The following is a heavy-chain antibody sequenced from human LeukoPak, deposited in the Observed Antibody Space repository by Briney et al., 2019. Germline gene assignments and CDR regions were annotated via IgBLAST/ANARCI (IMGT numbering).Heavy chain of an antibody. CDR2: ISGSGGST. CDR1: GGTFSSYA. D-gene: IGHD3-10*01. CDR3: AKRVWFGESKYYFDY. J-gene: IGHJ4*02. V-gene: IGHV3-23*01. Sequence: ASVKVSCKASGGTFSSYAMSWVRQAPGKGLEWVSAISGSGGSTYYADSVKGRFTISRDNSKNTLYLQMNSLRAEDTAVYYCAKRVWFGESKYYFDYWGQGTLVTVSS.